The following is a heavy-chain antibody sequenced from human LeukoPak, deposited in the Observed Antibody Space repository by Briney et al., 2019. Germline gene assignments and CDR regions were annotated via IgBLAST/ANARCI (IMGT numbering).Heavy chain of an antibody. Sequence: PGRSLRLSCAASGFTLSSYGMHWVRQAPGKGLEWVAVISYDGSNKYYADSVKGRFTISRDNSKNTLYLQMNSLRAEDTAVYYCAKDLVYLGYCSSTSCYAYAIDIWGQGTMVTVSS. CDR3: AKDLVYLGYCSSTSCYAYAIDI. D-gene: IGHD2-2*01. V-gene: IGHV3-30*18. CDR2: ISYDGSNK. CDR1: GFTLSSYG. J-gene: IGHJ3*02.